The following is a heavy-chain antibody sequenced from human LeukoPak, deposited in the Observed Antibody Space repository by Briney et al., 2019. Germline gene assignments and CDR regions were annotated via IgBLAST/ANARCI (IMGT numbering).Heavy chain of an antibody. CDR3: AKGGQKSYYDSSGYYSDY. D-gene: IGHD3-22*01. CDR1: GFTFSTYS. V-gene: IGHV3-21*04. J-gene: IGHJ4*02. CDR2: ISSSSFYI. Sequence: PGGSLRLSCAASGFTFSTYSMNWVRQAPGKGLEWVSSISSSSFYIYYADSVKGRFTISRDNAKNSLYLQMNSLRAEDTAVYYCAKGGQKSYYDSSGYYSDYWGQGTLVTVSS.